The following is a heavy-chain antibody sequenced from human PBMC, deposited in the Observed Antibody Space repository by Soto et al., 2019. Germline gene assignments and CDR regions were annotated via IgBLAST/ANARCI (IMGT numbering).Heavy chain of an antibody. D-gene: IGHD5-12*01. J-gene: IGHJ4*02. CDR1: GLTFSSYW. CDR2: INTDGSVA. CDR3: VVDIQLSRLDS. V-gene: IGHV3-74*03. Sequence: EVQLVESGGGLVQPGESLRLSCAASGLTFSSYWMHWVRQAPGKGLVWVSRINTDGSVATYVDSVKGRFTISRDNAKNTLNLHMTSLRAEVTVVYYCVVDIQLSRLDSWGQGTLVTVSS.